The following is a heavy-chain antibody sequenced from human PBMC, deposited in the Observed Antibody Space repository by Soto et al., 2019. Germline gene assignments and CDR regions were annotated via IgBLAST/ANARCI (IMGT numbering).Heavy chain of an antibody. CDR1: GYTFTGYY. J-gene: IGHJ4*02. D-gene: IGHD4-17*01. Sequence: ASVKVSCKASGYTFTGYYMHWVRQAPGQGLEWMGWINPNSGGTNYAQKFQGRVTMTRDTSISTAYMELSRLRSDDTAVYYCARDSDFGGYIHFDYWGQGTLVTVSS. CDR2: INPNSGGT. V-gene: IGHV1-2*02. CDR3: ARDSDFGGYIHFDY.